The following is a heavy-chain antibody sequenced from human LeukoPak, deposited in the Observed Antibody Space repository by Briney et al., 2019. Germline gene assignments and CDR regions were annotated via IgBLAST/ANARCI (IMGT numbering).Heavy chain of an antibody. Sequence: GGSLRLSCAASGFTFSSYSMNWVRQAPGKWREWVSYISSSSSTIYYADSVKGRFTISRDNAKNSLYLQMNSLRDEDTAVYYCARDPYGPGWFDRWGQGTLVTVSS. V-gene: IGHV3-48*02. D-gene: IGHD4-17*01. CDR1: GFTFSSYS. J-gene: IGHJ5*02. CDR2: ISSSSSTI. CDR3: ARDPYGPGWFDR.